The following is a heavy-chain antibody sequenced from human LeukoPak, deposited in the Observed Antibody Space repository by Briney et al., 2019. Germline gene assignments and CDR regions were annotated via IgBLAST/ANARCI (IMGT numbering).Heavy chain of an antibody. CDR1: GFTFSSYA. CDR3: TSSYATPGYSSGSFDD. CDR2: VSSFSDTI. D-gene: IGHD3-22*01. Sequence: GGSLRLSCAASGFTFSSYAMSWVRQAPGKGLEWVSFVSSFSDTIEYADSVKGRFTIARDNAENSVSLQMNSLRAEDTAVYYCTSSYATPGYSSGSFDDWGQGALVIVSS. J-gene: IGHJ4*02. V-gene: IGHV3-48*04.